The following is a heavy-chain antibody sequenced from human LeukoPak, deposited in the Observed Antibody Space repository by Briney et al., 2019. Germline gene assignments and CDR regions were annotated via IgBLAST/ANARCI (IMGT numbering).Heavy chain of an antibody. CDR2: INTSGDKT. J-gene: IGHJ4*02. D-gene: IGHD6-13*01. CDR3: VKDLYKGDTSTWYYFDY. V-gene: IGHV3-64D*06. Sequence: GGSLRLSCSGSGFTFSIYAIHWVHQAPGKGPEYVSLINTSGDKTYYADSVKGRFTISRDNSKNTVSLQMSCLRAEDTAMYYCVKDLYKGDTSTWYYFDYWGQGTLVTVSS. CDR1: GFTFSIYA.